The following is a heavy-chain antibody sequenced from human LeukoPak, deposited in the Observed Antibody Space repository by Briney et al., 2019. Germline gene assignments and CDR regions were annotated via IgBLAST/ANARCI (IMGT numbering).Heavy chain of an antibody. CDR2: ISNSADTI. Sequence: GGSLRLSCAASGFAFSDHYMSWIRQAPGKGLEWVSYISNSADTIYYADSVKGRFTIYRDNAKRSVFLHMSSLRAEDTAVYYCASGYTYGYVQSFDYWGQGTLVTVSS. J-gene: IGHJ4*02. V-gene: IGHV3-11*01. CDR1: GFAFSDHY. D-gene: IGHD5-18*01. CDR3: ASGYTYGYVQSFDY.